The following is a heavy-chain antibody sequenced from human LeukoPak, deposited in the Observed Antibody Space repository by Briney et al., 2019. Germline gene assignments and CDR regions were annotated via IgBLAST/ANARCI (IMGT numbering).Heavy chain of an antibody. V-gene: IGHV3-43*02. J-gene: IGHJ4*02. CDR2: ISGDGGST. CDR3: AKEIGEAAAGIFDY. CDR1: GFTCDDYA. Sequence: GGSLRLSCAASGFTCDDYAMHWVRQAPGKGLEWVSLISGDGGSTYYADSVKGRFTISRDNSKNSLYLQMNSLRTEDTALYYCAKEIGEAAAGIFDYWGQGTLVTVSS. D-gene: IGHD6-13*01.